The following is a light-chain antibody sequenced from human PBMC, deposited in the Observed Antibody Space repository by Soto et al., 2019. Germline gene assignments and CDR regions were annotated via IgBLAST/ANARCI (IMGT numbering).Light chain of an antibody. J-gene: IGLJ2*01. V-gene: IGLV2-23*01. Sequence: QSALTPPASVSGSPGQSITISCTGTSSGVGSYNLVAWYQQHPGKSTKLMIYEGSKRRSGPSTRFSVSKSGNTASLTNSGLKADDDTDYYFHSNAGSSTRVVPGGGTQVTV. CDR1: SSGVGSYNL. CDR3: HSNAGSSTRVV. CDR2: EGS.